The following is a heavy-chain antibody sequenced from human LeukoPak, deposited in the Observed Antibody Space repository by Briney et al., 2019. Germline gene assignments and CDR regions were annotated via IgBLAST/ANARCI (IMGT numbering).Heavy chain of an antibody. D-gene: IGHD3-22*01. J-gene: IGHJ3*02. V-gene: IGHV4-59*01. CDR2: IYYSGST. Sequence: SETLSLTCSVSGGSISSYYWSWIRQPPGKGLEWVGYIYYSGSTNYNPSLKSRVTISVDTSKNQSSLNLSSVTAADTAVYYCPSWWNYYDSSGSPAGGAFDIWGQGTMVTVSS. CDR1: GGSISSYY. CDR3: PSWWNYYDSSGSPAGGAFDI.